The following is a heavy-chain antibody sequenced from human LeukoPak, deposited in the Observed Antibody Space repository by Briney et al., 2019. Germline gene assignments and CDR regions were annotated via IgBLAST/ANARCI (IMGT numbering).Heavy chain of an antibody. CDR3: AKFLVKVTTPFDF. Sequence: PGGSLRLSCAASGSTFSSYAMSWVRQAPGKGLEWVSAISGSGGGTYYADSVKGRFTISRDNSKNTLYLQMNSLRAEDTAVYYCAKFLVKVTTPFDFWGQGTLVTVSS. CDR1: GSTFSSYA. V-gene: IGHV3-23*01. D-gene: IGHD4-17*01. J-gene: IGHJ4*02. CDR2: ISGSGGGT.